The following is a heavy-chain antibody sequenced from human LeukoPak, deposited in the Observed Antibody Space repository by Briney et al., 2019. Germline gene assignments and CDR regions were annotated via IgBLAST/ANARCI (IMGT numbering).Heavy chain of an antibody. CDR2: IYYSGST. CDR3: ARAKGGPGSMDV. CDR1: GGSISSYY. J-gene: IGHJ6*02. V-gene: IGHV4-59*01. Sequence: PSETLSLTCTVPGGSISSYYWSWIRQPPGKGLEWIGYIYYSGSTNYNPSLKSRVTISVDTSKNQFSLKLSSVTAADTAVYYCARAKGGPGSMDVWGQGTTVTVSS. D-gene: IGHD3-16*01.